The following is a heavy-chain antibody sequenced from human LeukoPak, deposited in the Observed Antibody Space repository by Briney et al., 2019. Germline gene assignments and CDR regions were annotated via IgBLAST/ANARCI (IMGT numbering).Heavy chain of an antibody. J-gene: IGHJ5*02. Sequence: SETLSLTCTVSGGSISSGSYYWSWIRQPAGKGLEWIERIYTSGSTNYNPSLKSRVTIPVDTSKNQFSLKLSSVTAADTAVYYCARDHSKYYDFWSGYFTWFDPWGQGTLVTVSS. V-gene: IGHV4-61*02. CDR1: GGSISSGSYY. CDR3: ARDHSKYYDFWSGYFTWFDP. D-gene: IGHD3-3*01. CDR2: IYTSGST.